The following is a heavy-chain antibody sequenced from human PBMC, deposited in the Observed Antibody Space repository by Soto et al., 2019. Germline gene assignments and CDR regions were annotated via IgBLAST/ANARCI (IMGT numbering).Heavy chain of an antibody. CDR2: ISAYNGNT. CDR3: ARVRYYYDSSGPIDY. Sequence: ASVKVSCKASGYTFTSYGISWVRQAPGQGLEWMGWISAYNGNTNYAQKLQGRVTMTTDTSTSTAYMELRSLRSDDTAVYYCARVRYYYDSSGPIDYWGQGTLVTVSS. D-gene: IGHD3-22*01. CDR1: GYTFTSYG. J-gene: IGHJ4*02. V-gene: IGHV1-18*01.